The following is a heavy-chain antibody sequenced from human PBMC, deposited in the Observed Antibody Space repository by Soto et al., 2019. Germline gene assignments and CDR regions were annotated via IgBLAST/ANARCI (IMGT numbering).Heavy chain of an antibody. J-gene: IGHJ6*02. D-gene: IGHD2-8*01. CDR2: VSNDGSNK. CDR1: EFTFSSYA. Sequence: QVQLVESGGGVVQPGESLRLSCAASEFTFSSYAMHWVRQAPGKGLEWVAVVSNDGSNKYYADSVKGRFTISRDNSKNTLNLQMNSLRAEDTAVYYCAKDQSTNSRSYHALDVWGQGTKVTVSS. V-gene: IGHV3-30*18. CDR3: AKDQSTNSRSYHALDV.